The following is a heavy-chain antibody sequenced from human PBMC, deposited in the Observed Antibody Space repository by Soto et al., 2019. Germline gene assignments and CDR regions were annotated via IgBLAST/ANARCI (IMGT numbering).Heavy chain of an antibody. D-gene: IGHD5-18*01. Sequence: GSGPTLVNPTQTLTLTCTFSGLSLTTDDVGVGWIREFPGKALDWLAVVYWDDDKRYSPSLKSRLTITKDTSKNQVFLTMSNMDPVETATYECAHTRYMLSSFVYWGQRTLVPVSS. CDR2: VYWDDDK. CDR3: AHTRYMLSSFVY. J-gene: IGHJ4*02. CDR1: GLSLTTDDVG. V-gene: IGHV2-5*02.